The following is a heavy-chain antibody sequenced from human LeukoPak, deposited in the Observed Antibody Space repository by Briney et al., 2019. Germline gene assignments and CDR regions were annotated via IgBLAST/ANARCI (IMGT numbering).Heavy chain of an antibody. Sequence: GGSLRVSSAASGFTLSSYEMNWVRQAPGKALVWVPYISSSGSTIYYAAPVKGRFTISRDNATDSLDLQMNSPRAEDTADYFCARISLALYNHTYYFDDWGQGTLVTVSS. V-gene: IGHV3-48*03. J-gene: IGHJ4*02. CDR1: GFTLSSYE. CDR3: ARISLALYNHTYYFDD. D-gene: IGHD1-14*01. CDR2: ISSSGSTI.